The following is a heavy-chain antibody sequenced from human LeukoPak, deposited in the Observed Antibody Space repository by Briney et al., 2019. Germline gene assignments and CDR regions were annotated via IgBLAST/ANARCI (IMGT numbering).Heavy chain of an antibody. Sequence: SETLSFTCAVSGYSISTDYHWGWIRQPPGKGLEWIGSMHHSGSTYYNPSLKSRVTISVDTSKNQVSLKLNSVTAADTAVYYCARDRSYYTFDHWGQGTLVTVSA. V-gene: IGHV4-38-2*02. D-gene: IGHD3-10*01. J-gene: IGHJ4*02. CDR3: ARDRSYYTFDH. CDR2: MHHSGST. CDR1: GYSISTDYH.